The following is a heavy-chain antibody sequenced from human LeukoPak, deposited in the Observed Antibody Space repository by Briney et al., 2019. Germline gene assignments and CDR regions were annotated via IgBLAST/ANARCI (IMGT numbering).Heavy chain of an antibody. CDR3: ARDGDSSSWLFDY. CDR2: ISSSGSTI. CDR1: GFTFSSYE. D-gene: IGHD6-13*01. V-gene: IGHV3-48*03. J-gene: IGHJ4*02. Sequence: GGSLRLSCAASGFTFSSYEMNWVRQAQGKGLEWVSYISSSGSTIYYADSVKGRFTISRDNAKNSLYLQMNSLRAEDTAVYYCARDGDSSSWLFDYWGQGTLVTVSS.